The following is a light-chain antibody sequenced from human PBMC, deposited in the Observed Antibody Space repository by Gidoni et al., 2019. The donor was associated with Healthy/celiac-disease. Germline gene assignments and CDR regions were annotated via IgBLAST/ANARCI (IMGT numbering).Light chain of an antibody. CDR1: SSDVGAYNY. V-gene: IGLV2-14*01. CDR3: SSYTSSSTDV. CDR2: EVS. Sequence: SALTQPASVSVSPGQSITISCTGTSSDVGAYNYVSWYQQHPGKAPKLMIYEVSNRPSGVSNRFSGSKSGNTASLTMAGLQAEDEADYYCSSYTSSSTDVVGTGTKVTVL. J-gene: IGLJ1*01.